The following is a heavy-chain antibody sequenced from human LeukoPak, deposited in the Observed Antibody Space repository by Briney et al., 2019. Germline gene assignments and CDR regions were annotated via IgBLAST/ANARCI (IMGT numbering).Heavy chain of an antibody. V-gene: IGHV3-23*01. CDR2: ISGSGGST. Sequence: GGSLRLSCAASGFTFSSYAMSWVRQAPGKGLEWVSTISGSGGSTYYADSVKGRFTISRDNAKNSLSLQMNSLRAEDTALYYCARARLATGYYFDCWGQGTLVTVSS. CDR1: GFTFSSYA. CDR3: ARARLATGYYFDC. D-gene: IGHD3-9*01. J-gene: IGHJ4*02.